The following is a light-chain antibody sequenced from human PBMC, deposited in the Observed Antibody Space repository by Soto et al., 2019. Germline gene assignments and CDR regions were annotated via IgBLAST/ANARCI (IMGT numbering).Light chain of an antibody. V-gene: IGLV2-11*01. CDR2: DVT. CDR3: QSYDTFLSAVV. Sequence: QSALTQPRSVSGSPGQSVTISCTGISSDLSGYNYVSWYRQHPGKAPKLMIYDVTKRPSGVPDRFSGSKSGNTASLAITGLQAEDEADYYCQSYDTFLSAVVFGGGTKLTVL. J-gene: IGLJ2*01. CDR1: SSDLSGYNY.